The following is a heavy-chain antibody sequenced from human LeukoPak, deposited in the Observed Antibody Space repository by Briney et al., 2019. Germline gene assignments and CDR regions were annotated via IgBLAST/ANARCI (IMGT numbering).Heavy chain of an antibody. J-gene: IGHJ5*02. CDR2: ISAYNGNT. V-gene: IGHV1-18*04. Sequence: ASVKVSCKASGYTFTGYYMHWVRQAPGQGLEWMGWISAYNGNTNYAQKLQGRVTMTTDTSTSTAYMELRSLRSDDTAVYYCAREVLGYCSSTSCYLGWFDPWGQGTLVTVSS. CDR1: GYTFTGYY. D-gene: IGHD2-2*01. CDR3: AREVLGYCSSTSCYLGWFDP.